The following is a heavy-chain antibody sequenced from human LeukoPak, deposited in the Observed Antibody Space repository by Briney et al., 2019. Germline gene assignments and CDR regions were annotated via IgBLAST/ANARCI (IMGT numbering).Heavy chain of an antibody. D-gene: IGHD6-25*01. J-gene: IGHJ4*02. CDR3: ATSDDSAATY. CDR1: GFTFSKFW. Sequence: PGGSLRLSCAASGFTFSKFWMSWVRQAPGKGLEWVANIKEDGSTKHYVDSVKARFTISRDNAKNSLSLQMNYLRVEDTAVYYCATSDDSAATYWGQGTLVTVSS. CDR2: IKEDGSTK. V-gene: IGHV3-7*01.